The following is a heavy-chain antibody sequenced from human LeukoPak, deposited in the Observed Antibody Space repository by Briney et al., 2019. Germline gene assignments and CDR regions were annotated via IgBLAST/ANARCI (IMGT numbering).Heavy chain of an antibody. Sequence: GGSLRLSCAASGFTASGNYMSRGRQAPGKGVEWGSVIYSGGSTYYADSVKGRFTISRDNSKNTLYLQMNSLRAEDTAVYYCARGFLGVVTYDYWGQGTLVSVCS. V-gene: IGHV3-53*01. CDR3: ARGFLGVVTYDY. CDR2: IYSGGST. CDR1: GFTASGNY. J-gene: IGHJ4*02. D-gene: IGHD3-3*01.